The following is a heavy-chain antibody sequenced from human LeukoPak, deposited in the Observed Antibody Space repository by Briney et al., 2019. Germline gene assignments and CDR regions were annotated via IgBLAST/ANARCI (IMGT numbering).Heavy chain of an antibody. CDR1: GGTFSSYA. D-gene: IGHD5-18*01. CDR2: IIPIFGTA. CDR3: ARDSARGYSYGYNAFDI. J-gene: IGHJ3*02. V-gene: IGHV1-69*01. Sequence: SVKVSCKASGGTFSSYAISWVRQAPGQGLEWMGGIIPIFGTANYAQKFQGRVTITADESTSTAYMELRSLRSDDTAVYFCARDSARGYSYGYNAFDIWGQGTTVTVSS.